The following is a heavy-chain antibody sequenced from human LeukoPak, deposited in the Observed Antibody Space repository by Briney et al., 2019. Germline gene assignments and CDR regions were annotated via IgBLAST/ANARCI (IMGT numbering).Heavy chain of an antibody. CDR3: ANTVVVPAAMGYDFWSGLYAFDI. Sequence: GGSLRLSCAASGFTFSSYAMSWVRQAPGKGLEWVSAISGSGGSTYYVDSVKGRFTISRDNSKNTLYLQMNSLRAEDTAVYYCANTVVVPAAMGYDFWSGLYAFDIWGQGTLVTVSS. CDR1: GFTFSSYA. V-gene: IGHV3-23*01. D-gene: IGHD2-2*01. J-gene: IGHJ4*02. CDR2: ISGSGGST.